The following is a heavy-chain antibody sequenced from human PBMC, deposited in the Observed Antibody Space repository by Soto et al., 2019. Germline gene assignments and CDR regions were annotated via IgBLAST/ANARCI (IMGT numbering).Heavy chain of an antibody. CDR2: INAGNGNT. CDR3: ARGLNGYLHYFDY. V-gene: IGHV1-3*01. Sequence: ASVKVPCKASGYTFTSYGISWVRQAPGQGLEWMGWINAGNGNTKYSQKFQGGVTITRDTSASTAYMELSSLRSEDTAVYYCARGLNGYLHYFDYWGQGTPVTVSS. J-gene: IGHJ4*02. CDR1: GYTFTSYG. D-gene: IGHD5-18*01.